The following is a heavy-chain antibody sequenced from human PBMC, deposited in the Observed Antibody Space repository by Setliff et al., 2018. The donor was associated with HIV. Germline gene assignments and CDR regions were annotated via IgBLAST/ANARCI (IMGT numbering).Heavy chain of an antibody. V-gene: IGHV2-70*11. CDR3: ARMISYSPYFDY. CDR2: IDWDDDK. J-gene: IGHJ4*02. D-gene: IGHD1-26*01. Sequence: TLSLTCSVSGGSISTSGMCVSWIRQPPGKALEWLARIDWDDDKYYSTSLKTRLAISKDTSKNQVVLKMTDMDPVDTATYYCARMISYSPYFDYWGQGTLVTVSS. CDR1: GGSISTSGMC.